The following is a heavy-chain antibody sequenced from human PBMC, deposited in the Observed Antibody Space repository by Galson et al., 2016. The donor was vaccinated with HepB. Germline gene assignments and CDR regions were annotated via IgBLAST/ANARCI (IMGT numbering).Heavy chain of an antibody. CDR2: ISGDGAST. V-gene: IGHV3-23*01. CDR3: AKDPYYSGCWGAFES. CDR1: GFTFRSYG. D-gene: IGHD6-19*01. J-gene: IGHJ4*02. Sequence: SLRLSCAASGFTFRSYGMSWVRQVPGKGLEWVSTISGDGASTYYADSVKGRFSISRDNSRTTLDLQMHSLRGEGTALYYRAKDPYYSGCWGAFESWGQGTLVTVSS.